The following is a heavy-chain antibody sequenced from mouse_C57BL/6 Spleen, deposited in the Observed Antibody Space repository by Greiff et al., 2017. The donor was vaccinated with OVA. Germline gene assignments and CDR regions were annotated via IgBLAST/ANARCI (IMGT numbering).Heavy chain of an antibody. CDR1: GYAFSSSW. CDR3: ARGGYGSSYEGAMDY. CDR2: IYPGDGDT. D-gene: IGHD1-1*01. J-gene: IGHJ4*01. Sequence: VKLQQSGPELVKPGASVKISCKASGYAFSSSWMNWVKQRPGKGLEWIGRIYPGDGDTNYNGKFKGKATLTADKSSSTAYMQLSSLTSEDSAVYFCARGGYGSSYEGAMDYWGQGTSVTVSS. V-gene: IGHV1-82*01.